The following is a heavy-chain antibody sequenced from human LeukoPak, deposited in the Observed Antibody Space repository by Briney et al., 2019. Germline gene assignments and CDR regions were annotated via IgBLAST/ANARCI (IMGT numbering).Heavy chain of an antibody. V-gene: IGHV4-34*01. J-gene: IGHJ4*02. CDR2: INHSGST. Sequence: SETLSLTCAVYGGSFSGYYWSWIRQPPGKGLEWIGEINHSGSTNYNPSLKSRVTISVDTSKNQFSLKLSSVTAADTAVYYCARATVEMATIYGRPTLTYYFDYWGQGTLVTVSS. CDR3: ARATVEMATIYGRPTLTYYFDY. D-gene: IGHD5-24*01. CDR1: GGSFSGYY.